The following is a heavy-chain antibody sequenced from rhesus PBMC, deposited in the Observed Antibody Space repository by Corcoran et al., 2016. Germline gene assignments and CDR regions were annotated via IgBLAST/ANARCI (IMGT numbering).Heavy chain of an antibody. J-gene: IGHJ4*01. D-gene: IGHD6-31*01. CDR3: ARIYSSGPDY. CDR2: IYGSGSIT. CDR1: GGSISSSY. V-gene: IGHV4-169*01. Sequence: QLQLQESGPGLVKPSETLSVTCAVSGGSISSSYWSWLRQAPGKGLEWIGYIYGSGSITNYNTSRKSLVTLSVDTAKNQFSLKLSSVTAADTAVYYCARIYSSGPDYWGQGVLVTVSS.